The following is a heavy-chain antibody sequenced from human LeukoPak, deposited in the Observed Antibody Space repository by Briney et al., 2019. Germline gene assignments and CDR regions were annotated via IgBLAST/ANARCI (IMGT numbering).Heavy chain of an antibody. D-gene: IGHD5-12*01. J-gene: IGHJ4*02. CDR3: ATDLMGGGYSGYDLIDY. V-gene: IGHV1-24*01. CDR1: GYTLTELS. CDR2: FDREDGET. Sequence: ASLRVSSEVSGYTLTELSMRWVRHAPGKGGEWMGGFDREDGETIYAQKFQGRVTMTEDTSTDTAYMELSSLRSEDTAVYYCATDLMGGGYSGYDLIDYWGQGTLVTVSS.